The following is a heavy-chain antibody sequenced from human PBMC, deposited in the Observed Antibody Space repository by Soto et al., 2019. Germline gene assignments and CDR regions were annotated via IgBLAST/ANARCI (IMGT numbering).Heavy chain of an antibody. CDR1: GFTFSSYS. CDR2: ISSSSSTI. J-gene: IGHJ6*02. Sequence: GGSLRLSCAASGFTFSSYSMNWVRQAPGKGLEWVSYISSSSSTIYYADSVKGRFTISRDNAKNSLYLQMNSLRAEDTAVYYCAKDPDVVVAAASFYGMDVWGEGTTVTVS. V-gene: IGHV3-48*01. CDR3: AKDPDVVVAAASFYGMDV. D-gene: IGHD2-15*01.